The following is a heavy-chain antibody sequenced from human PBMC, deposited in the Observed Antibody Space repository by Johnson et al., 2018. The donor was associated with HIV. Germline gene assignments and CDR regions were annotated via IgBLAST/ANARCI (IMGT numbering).Heavy chain of an antibody. Sequence: VQVVESGGGLVKPGGSLRLSCAASGFTFSNAWMSWVRQAPGKGLEWVGRIKSKTDGGTTDYAAPVKGRFTISRDNSKNSLYLQMNSLRAEDTAVYYCAKAPMVRGVIWAFDIWGQGTMVTV. V-gene: IGHV3-15*01. CDR2: IKSKTDGGTT. CDR1: GFTFSNAW. J-gene: IGHJ3*02. CDR3: AKAPMVRGVIWAFDI. D-gene: IGHD3-10*01.